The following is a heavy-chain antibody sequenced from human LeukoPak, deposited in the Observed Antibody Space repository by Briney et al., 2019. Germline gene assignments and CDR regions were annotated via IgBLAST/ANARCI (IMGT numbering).Heavy chain of an antibody. J-gene: IGHJ3*01. CDR1: AFAFDIYW. V-gene: IGHV3-7*01. CDR3: VSLRVSTVRDSFDL. CDR2: IKKDGRHK. D-gene: IGHD3-10*01. Sequence: PGRCLRLSCAVSAFAFDIYWMTWVRQAPRKGLEWVANIKKDGRHKQYVDALRGRFTVSRDNTKNSLYLQMNRLRADDTAVYYCVSLRVSTVRDSFDLWGQGTMVTVSS.